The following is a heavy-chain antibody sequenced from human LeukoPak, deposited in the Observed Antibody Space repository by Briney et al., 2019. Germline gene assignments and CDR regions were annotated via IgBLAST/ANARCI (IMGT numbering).Heavy chain of an antibody. J-gene: IGHJ5*02. CDR1: GYTFTGYY. CDR3: ARAPPGSGGSSNWFDP. V-gene: IGHV1-8*02. D-gene: IGHD2-15*01. Sequence: ASVKVSCKASGYTFTGYYMHWVRQAPGQGLEWMGWMNPNSGNTGYAQKFQGRVTMTRNTSISTAYMELSSLRSEDTAVYYCARAPPGSGGSSNWFDPWGQGTLVTVSS. CDR2: MNPNSGNT.